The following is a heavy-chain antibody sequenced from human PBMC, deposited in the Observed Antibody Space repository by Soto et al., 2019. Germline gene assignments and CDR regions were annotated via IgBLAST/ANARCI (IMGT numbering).Heavy chain of an antibody. CDR3: AKARCTSNTCYVPDH. CDR2: ISGSGGSP. V-gene: IGHV3-23*01. J-gene: IGHJ5*02. Sequence: PGGSLILSCAASGFTFSGHTMSWVRQAPGKGLEWVSAISGSGGSPSYADSVQGRFTISRDNPKNTLYLQMSSLRVEDTAIYYCAKARCTSNTCYVPDHWGQGTLVTVSS. D-gene: IGHD2-15*01. CDR1: GFTFSGHT.